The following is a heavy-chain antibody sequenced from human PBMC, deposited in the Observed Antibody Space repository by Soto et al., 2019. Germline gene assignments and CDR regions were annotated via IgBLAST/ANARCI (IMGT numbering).Heavy chain of an antibody. Sequence: SETLSLTCAVYGGSFSGYYWSWIRQPPGKGLEWIGEINHSGSTNYNPSLKSRVTISVDTSKNQFSLKLSSVTAADTAVYYCARGSWVLRFLEWSPRWSTTQNWFDPWGQGTLVTVSS. J-gene: IGHJ5*02. V-gene: IGHV4-34*01. D-gene: IGHD3-3*01. CDR3: ARGSWVLRFLEWSPRWSTTQNWFDP. CDR1: GGSFSGYY. CDR2: INHSGST.